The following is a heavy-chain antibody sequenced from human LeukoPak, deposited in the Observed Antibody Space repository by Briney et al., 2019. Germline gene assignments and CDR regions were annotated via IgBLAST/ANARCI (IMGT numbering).Heavy chain of an antibody. D-gene: IGHD1-26*01. J-gene: IGHJ4*02. Sequence: GGSLRLSCAASGFTFSSYSMDWIRQAPGKGLEWVSSISSSSSYIYYADSVKGRFTIPRDNAKNSLYLQMNSLRAEDTAVYYCARDLIVGAIGFAYWGQGTLVTVSS. CDR2: ISSSSSYI. CDR1: GFTFSSYS. CDR3: ARDLIVGAIGFAY. V-gene: IGHV3-21*01.